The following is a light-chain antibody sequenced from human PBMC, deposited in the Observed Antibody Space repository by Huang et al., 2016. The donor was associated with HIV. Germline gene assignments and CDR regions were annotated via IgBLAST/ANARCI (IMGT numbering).Light chain of an antibody. V-gene: IGKV3-11*01. J-gene: IGKJ4*01. CDR3: QQRSNWPPT. CDR1: QNIISY. CDR2: YAS. Sequence: EIVLTQSPATLSLSPGERATLSCRASQNIISYLAWYQQKPGQAPGLLIYYASKRATGIPARFSGGGSGTDFTLTISSLEPEDFAVYYCQQRSNWPPTFGGGTKVEIK.